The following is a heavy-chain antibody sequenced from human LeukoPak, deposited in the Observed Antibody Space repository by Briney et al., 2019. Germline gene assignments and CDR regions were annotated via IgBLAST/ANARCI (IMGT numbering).Heavy chain of an antibody. D-gene: IGHD2/OR15-2a*01. CDR1: GFTFSSYS. Sequence: PGGSLRLSCAASGFTFSSYSMNWARQAPGKGLEWVSYISSSSSTIYYADSVKGRFTISRDNAKNSLYLQMNSLRAEDTAVYYCARDLGNIFDYWGQGTLVTVSS. V-gene: IGHV3-48*04. J-gene: IGHJ4*02. CDR2: ISSSSSTI. CDR3: ARDLGNIFDY.